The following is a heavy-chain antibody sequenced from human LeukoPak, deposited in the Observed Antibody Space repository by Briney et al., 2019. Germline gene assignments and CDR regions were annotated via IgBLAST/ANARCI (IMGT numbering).Heavy chain of an antibody. D-gene: IGHD3-10*01. Sequence: GGSLRLSCAASGFTFSSYAMSWVRQAPGKGLEWVSAISGSGGTTYYADSVKGRLTISRDNSKNTLYLQMNSLTAEDTAVYYCAKGLDGSGSTHWGQETLVTVSS. CDR3: AKGLDGSGSTH. J-gene: IGHJ4*02. V-gene: IGHV3-23*01. CDR1: GFTFSSYA. CDR2: ISGSGGTT.